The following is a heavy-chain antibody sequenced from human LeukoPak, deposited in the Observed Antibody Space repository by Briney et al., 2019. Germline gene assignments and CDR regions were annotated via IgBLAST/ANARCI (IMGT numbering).Heavy chain of an antibody. Sequence: GGSLRLSCAASGFTFSSYAMHWVRQAPGKGLEWVAVISYDGSNKYYADSVKGRFTISRDNAKNSLYLQMSSLRSEDTAVYYCARDFYSGYDYPLDYWGQGTLVTVSS. CDR2: ISYDGSNK. V-gene: IGHV3-30-3*01. CDR3: ARDFYSGYDYPLDY. CDR1: GFTFSSYA. D-gene: IGHD5-12*01. J-gene: IGHJ4*02.